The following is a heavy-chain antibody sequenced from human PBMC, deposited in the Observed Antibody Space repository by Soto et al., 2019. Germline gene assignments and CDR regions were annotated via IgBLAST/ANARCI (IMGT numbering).Heavy chain of an antibody. J-gene: IGHJ6*02. D-gene: IGHD3-9*01. CDR1: GFTFSSYG. CDR2: ISYDGSNK. CDR3: AKDGPGFYYDILTGAERDYYYGMDV. Sequence: GGSLRLSCAASGFTFSSYGMHWVRQAPGKGLEWVAVISYDGSNKYYADSVKGRFTISRDNSKNTLYLQMNSLRAEDTAVYYCAKDGPGFYYDILTGAERDYYYGMDVWGQGTTVTVS. V-gene: IGHV3-30*18.